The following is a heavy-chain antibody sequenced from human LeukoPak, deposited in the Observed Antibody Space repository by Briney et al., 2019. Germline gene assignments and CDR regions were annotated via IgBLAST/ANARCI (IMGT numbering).Heavy chain of an antibody. D-gene: IGHD3-22*01. V-gene: IGHV1-18*01. CDR2: ISAYNGNT. J-gene: IGHJ4*02. Sequence: ASVKVSCKASGYTFTSYGISWVRQAPGQGLEWMGWISAYNGNTNYAQKLQGRVTMTTVTSTSTAYMELRSLRSDDTAVYYCARDSYYYDSSGYSNDYWGQGTLVTVSS. CDR3: ARDSYYYDSSGYSNDY. CDR1: GYTFTSYG.